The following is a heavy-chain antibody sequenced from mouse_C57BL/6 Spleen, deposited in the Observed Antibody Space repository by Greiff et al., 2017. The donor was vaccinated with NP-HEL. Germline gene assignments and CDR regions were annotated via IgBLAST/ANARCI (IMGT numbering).Heavy chain of an antibody. J-gene: IGHJ1*03. D-gene: IGHD2-3*01. CDR2: IYPGSGNT. CDR1: GYTFTDYY. Sequence: QVQLKESGAELVRPGASVKLSCKASGYTFTDYYINWVKQRPGQGLEWIARIYPGSGNTYYNEKFKGKATLTAEKSSSTAYMQLSSLTSEYSAVYFCARWLLRTEYFDVWGTGTTVTVSS. V-gene: IGHV1-76*01. CDR3: ARWLLRTEYFDV.